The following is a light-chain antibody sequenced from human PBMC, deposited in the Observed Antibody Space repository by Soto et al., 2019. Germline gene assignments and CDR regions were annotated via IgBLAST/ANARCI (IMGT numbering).Light chain of an antibody. CDR3: QQLNSYPIT. V-gene: IGKV1-9*01. CDR1: QGITSY. CDR2: AAS. Sequence: DIQLTQSPSFLSASVGDGVTITCRASQGITSYLAWYQQKPGKAPKLLIYAASTLQSGVPSRFSGSGSGTEFTLTISSLQPEDFATCYCQQLNSYPITFGQGTRLEIK. J-gene: IGKJ5*01.